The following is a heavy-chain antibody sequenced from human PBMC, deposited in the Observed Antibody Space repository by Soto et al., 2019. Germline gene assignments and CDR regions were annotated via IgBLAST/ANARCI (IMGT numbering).Heavy chain of an antibody. CDR3: ARVGDMAYKD. J-gene: IGHJ4*02. CDR2: ISSSGTTI. CDR1: RFTFSDHY. D-gene: IGHD3-3*01. Sequence: QVQLVESGGGLVKPGGSLRLSCAASRFTFSDHYMTWIRQAPGKGLEWLSYISSSGTTIYYAESVRGRFTISRDNAKNSLYLQMNSLRVDDSAVYYCARVGDMAYKDWGQGTLVTVSP. V-gene: IGHV3-11*01.